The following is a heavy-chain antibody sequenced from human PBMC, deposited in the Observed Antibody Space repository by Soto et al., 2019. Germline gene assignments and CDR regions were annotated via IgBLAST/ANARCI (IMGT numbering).Heavy chain of an antibody. CDR1: GGSISSGGYS. CDR3: ARDTYYYGSGSPQYYFDY. J-gene: IGHJ4*02. D-gene: IGHD3-10*01. CDR2: IYHSGST. V-gene: IGHV4-30-2*01. Sequence: PSETLSLTCAVSGGSISSGGYSWSWIRQPPGKGLEWIGYIYHSGSTYYNPSLKSRVTISVDRSKNQFSLKLSSVTAADTAVYYCARDTYYYGSGSPQYYFDYWGQGTLVTVSS.